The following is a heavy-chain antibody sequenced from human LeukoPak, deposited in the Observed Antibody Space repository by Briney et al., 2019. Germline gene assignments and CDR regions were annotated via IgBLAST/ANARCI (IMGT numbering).Heavy chain of an antibody. CDR3: ARDPWGPPYYFDY. CDR2: MNPNSGNT. D-gene: IGHD3-16*01. CDR1: GYTFTSYD. Sequence: ASVKVSCKASGYTFTSYDINWVRQATGQGLEWMGWMNPNSGNTGYAQKFQGRVTMTRDTSTSTVYMELSSLRSEDTAVYYCARDPWGPPYYFDYWGQGTLVTVSS. J-gene: IGHJ4*02. V-gene: IGHV1-8*01.